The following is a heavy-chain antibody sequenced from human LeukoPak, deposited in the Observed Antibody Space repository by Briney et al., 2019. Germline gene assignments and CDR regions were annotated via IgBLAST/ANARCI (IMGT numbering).Heavy chain of an antibody. J-gene: IGHJ4*02. CDR3: ARDLRRGYSSLN. D-gene: IGHD6-13*01. Sequence: GGSLRLSCAASGFTFSSYSMNWVRKASGKGLAWVSYISSSSSTIYYADSVKGRFTISRDNAKNSLYLQMNSLRAEDTAVYYCARDLRRGYSSLNWGQGTLVTVSS. V-gene: IGHV3-48*04. CDR2: ISSSSSTI. CDR1: GFTFSSYS.